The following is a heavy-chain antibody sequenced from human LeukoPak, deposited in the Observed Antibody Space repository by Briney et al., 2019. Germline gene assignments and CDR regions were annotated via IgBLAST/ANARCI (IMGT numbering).Heavy chain of an antibody. Sequence: PSETLSLTCTVSGGSISSYYWSWIRQPPGKGLEWIGYIYYSGSTNYHPSLKSRATISVDTSKNQFSLKLSSVTAADTAVYYCARGSLRWGFDYWGQGTLVTVSS. J-gene: IGHJ4*02. CDR3: ARGSLRWGFDY. V-gene: IGHV4-59*01. CDR1: GGSISSYY. D-gene: IGHD4-23*01. CDR2: IYYSGST.